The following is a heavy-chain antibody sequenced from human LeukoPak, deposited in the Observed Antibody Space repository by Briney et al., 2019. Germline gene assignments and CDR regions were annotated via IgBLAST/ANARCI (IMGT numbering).Heavy chain of an antibody. CDR3: ARDDGSGYFDY. CDR2: IYYSGST. D-gene: IGHD3-22*01. V-gene: IGHV4-39*07. Sequence: SETLSLTCTVSGGSISSSSYYWGWIRQPPGKGLEWIGSIYYSGSTYYNPSLKSRVTISVDTSKNQFSLKLSSVTAADTAVYYCARDDGSGYFDYWGQGTLVTVSS. J-gene: IGHJ4*02. CDR1: GGSISSSSYY.